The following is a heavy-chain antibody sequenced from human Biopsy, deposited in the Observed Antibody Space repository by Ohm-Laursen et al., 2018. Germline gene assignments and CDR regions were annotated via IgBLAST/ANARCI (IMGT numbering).Heavy chain of an antibody. D-gene: IGHD3-3*01. CDR1: VGTFSSFA. J-gene: IGHJ3*02. Sequence: SSVKVSCTPSVGTFSSFAISWVRQAAGQGLEWMGGIIPTFGTANYAQKFQGRVTITADESTSTAYMELSCLRSEDTAVYYCARAERFWECFDIWGQGTMVTVSS. V-gene: IGHV1-69*01. CDR2: IIPTFGTA. CDR3: ARAERFWECFDI.